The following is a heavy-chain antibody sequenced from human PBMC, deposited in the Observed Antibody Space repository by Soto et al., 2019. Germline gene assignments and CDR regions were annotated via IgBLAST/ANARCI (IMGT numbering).Heavy chain of an antibody. V-gene: IGHV3-48*01. CDR3: ARDGGYCSSTSCYASSEFDY. CDR2: ISSSSSTI. CDR1: GFTFSSYS. D-gene: IGHD2-2*01. J-gene: IGHJ4*02. Sequence: GGSLRLSCAASGFTFSSYSMNWVRQAPGKGLEWVSYISSSSSTIYHADSVKGRFTISRDNAKNSLYLQMNSLRAEDTAVYYCARDGGYCSSTSCYASSEFDYWGQGTLVTVSS.